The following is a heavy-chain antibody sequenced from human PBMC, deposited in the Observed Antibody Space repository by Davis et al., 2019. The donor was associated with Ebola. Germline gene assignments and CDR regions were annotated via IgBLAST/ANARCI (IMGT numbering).Heavy chain of an antibody. V-gene: IGHV1-18*01. CDR2: IITNNGNT. Sequence: ASVKVSRKASGFTFTSYPISWVRQAPGQGLEWVGWIITNNGNTNYAQKLQGRVTMTTDTSTSTAYMELRSLRSDDTAVYYCARDGQWLVEGGADAFDIWGQGTMVTVSS. D-gene: IGHD6-19*01. CDR3: ARDGQWLVEGGADAFDI. CDR1: GFTFTSYP. J-gene: IGHJ3*02.